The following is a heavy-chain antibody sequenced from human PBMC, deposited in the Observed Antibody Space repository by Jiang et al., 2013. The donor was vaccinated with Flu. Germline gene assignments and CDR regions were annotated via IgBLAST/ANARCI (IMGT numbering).Heavy chain of an antibody. Sequence: GAEVKKPGESLKISCKGSGYSFTSYWIGWVRQMPGKGLEWMGIIYPGDSDTRYSPSFQGQVTISADKSISTAYLQWSSLKASDTAMYYCARKAFSYDSSGYPDYWGQGTLVTVSS. D-gene: IGHD3-22*01. CDR2: IYPGDSDT. V-gene: IGHV5-51*03. CDR1: GYSFTSYW. CDR3: ARKAFSYDSSGYPDY. J-gene: IGHJ4*02.